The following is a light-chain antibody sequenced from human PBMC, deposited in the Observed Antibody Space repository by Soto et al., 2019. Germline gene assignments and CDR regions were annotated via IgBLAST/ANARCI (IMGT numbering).Light chain of an antibody. CDR1: QSISSSY. J-gene: IGKJ2*01. Sequence: LVVTQSPGTLSLSPGERATLSCRASQSISSSYLAWYQQKPGQAPRLLIYGASNRATGIPDRFSGSGSGTDFTLTISRLEPEDFAVYYCQQYVNSLYTFGQGTKVDIK. CDR2: GAS. CDR3: QQYVNSLYT. V-gene: IGKV3-20*01.